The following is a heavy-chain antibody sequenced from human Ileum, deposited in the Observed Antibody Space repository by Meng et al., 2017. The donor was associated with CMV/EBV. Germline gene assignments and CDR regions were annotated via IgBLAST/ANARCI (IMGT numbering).Heavy chain of an antibody. J-gene: IGHJ1*01. D-gene: IGHD1-26*01. CDR3: ARGVVGATGYFQH. CDR2: INHSGNT. V-gene: IGHV4-34*01. CDR1: GGSFSGYY. Sequence: CAVYGGSFSGYYWSWIRQPPGKGLEWIGEINHSGNTNYNPSLKSRVTIPVDTSKNQFSLKLSSMTAADTAVYYCARGVVGATGYFQHWGQGTLVTVSS.